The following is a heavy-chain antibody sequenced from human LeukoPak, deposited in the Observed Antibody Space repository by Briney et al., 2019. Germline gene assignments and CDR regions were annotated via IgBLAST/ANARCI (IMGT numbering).Heavy chain of an antibody. J-gene: IGHJ3*02. Sequence: PSETLSLTCTVSGGSISSSSYYWGWIRQPPGKGLEWIGSIYYSGSTYYNPSLKSRVTISVDTSKNQFSLKLSSVTAADTAVYYCARKPYYYENSGYYHPHGFDIWGQGTMVTVSS. D-gene: IGHD3-22*01. CDR1: GGSISSSSYY. V-gene: IGHV4-39*07. CDR2: IYYSGST. CDR3: ARKPYYYENSGYYHPHGFDI.